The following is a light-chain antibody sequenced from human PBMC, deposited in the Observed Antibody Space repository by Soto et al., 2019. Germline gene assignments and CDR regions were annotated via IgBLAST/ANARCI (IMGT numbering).Light chain of an antibody. CDR3: QQRSQWPLT. J-gene: IGKJ4*01. V-gene: IGKV3-11*01. CDR1: QNIARD. Sequence: EIVLTQSPATLSLSPGERATLSCRASQNIARDVGWYQQRPGQAPRLLIYDASNRAIAIPARFSGGGSGTDFTLTIDSLEPEDSAVYYCQQRSQWPLTFGGGTYVE. CDR2: DAS.